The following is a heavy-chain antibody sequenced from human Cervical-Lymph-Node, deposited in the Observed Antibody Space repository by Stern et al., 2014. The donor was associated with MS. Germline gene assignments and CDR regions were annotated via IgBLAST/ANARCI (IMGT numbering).Heavy chain of an antibody. CDR1: GYTFTGQD. Sequence: QVQLVKSGAEVKKPGASVKVSCKASGYTFTGQDLHWVRQAPGQGLEWMGRINPDSGGTVYAQKFQGRVTMTRDPSSSTAYMELNRLRSDDTAVYYCTKAEHDYWGQGTLVSVSS. V-gene: IGHV1-2*06. J-gene: IGHJ4*02. D-gene: IGHD1-14*01. CDR3: TKAEHDY. CDR2: INPDSGGT.